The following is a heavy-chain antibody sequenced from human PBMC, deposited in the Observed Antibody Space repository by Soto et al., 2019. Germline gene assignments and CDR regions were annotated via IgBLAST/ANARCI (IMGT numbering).Heavy chain of an antibody. D-gene: IGHD3-10*01. CDR2: ISGSGGST. Sequence: GGSLRLSCAASGFTFSSYAMSWVRQAPGKGLEWVSAISGSGGSTYYADSVKGRFTISRGNSKNTLYLQMNSLRAEDTAVYYCATGRGVNFYYGMDVWGQGTTVTVSS. V-gene: IGHV3-23*01. CDR3: ATGRGVNFYYGMDV. J-gene: IGHJ6*02. CDR1: GFTFSSYA.